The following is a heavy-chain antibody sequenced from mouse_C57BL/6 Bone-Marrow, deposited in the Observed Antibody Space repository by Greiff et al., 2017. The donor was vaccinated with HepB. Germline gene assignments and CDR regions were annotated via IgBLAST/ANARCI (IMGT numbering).Heavy chain of an antibody. J-gene: IGHJ4*01. Sequence: VQLQESGAELARPGASVKLSCKASGYTFTSYGISWVKQRTGQGLEWIGEIYPRSGNTYYNEKFKGKATLTADKSSSTAYMELRSLTSEDSAVYFCARCPLLYGNYEAMDYWGQGTSVTVSS. CDR3: ARCPLLYGNYEAMDY. CDR1: GYTFTSYG. V-gene: IGHV1-81*01. CDR2: IYPRSGNT. D-gene: IGHD2-1*01.